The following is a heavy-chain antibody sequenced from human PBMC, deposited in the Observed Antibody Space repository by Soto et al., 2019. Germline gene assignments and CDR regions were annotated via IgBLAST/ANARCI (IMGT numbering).Heavy chain of an antibody. CDR2: INAGNGNT. D-gene: IGHD1-26*01. CDR1: GYTFTSYA. Sequence: ASVKVSCKASGYTFTSYAMHWVRQAPGQRLEWMGWINAGNGNTKYSQKFQGRVTITRDTSASTAYMELSSLRSEDTAVYYCARVEWELLDYFDYWGQGTLVTVSS. V-gene: IGHV1-3*01. J-gene: IGHJ4*02. CDR3: ARVEWELLDYFDY.